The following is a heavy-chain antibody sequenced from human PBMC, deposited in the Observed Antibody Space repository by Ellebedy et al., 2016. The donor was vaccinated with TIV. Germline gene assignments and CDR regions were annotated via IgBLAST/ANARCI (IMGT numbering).Heavy chain of an antibody. CDR2: ISWNGGAI. CDR3: AKEYSSFHYMDV. V-gene: IGHV3-9*01. CDR1: GFSFKDYA. J-gene: IGHJ6*03. Sequence: GGSLRLSXAASGFSFKDYAMHWVRHAPGKGLEWVSGISWNGGAIGYADSVKGRFTISRDNAKNSLYLQMNSLRAEDTALYYCAKEYSSFHYMDVWGKGTTVTVSS. D-gene: IGHD6-13*01.